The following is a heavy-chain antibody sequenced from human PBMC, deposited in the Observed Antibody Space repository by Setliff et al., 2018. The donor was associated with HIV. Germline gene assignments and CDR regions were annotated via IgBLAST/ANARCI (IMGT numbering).Heavy chain of an antibody. Sequence: PSETLSLTCTVSGDSISTYYWGWIRQPPGQGLEWIGSIYHSGFTYHNPSLKSRISMSVDTSKNQFSLKLTSVTAADTAIYYCARDLTSNSNCFEPWGQGTQVTVSS. CDR2: IYHSGFT. D-gene: IGHD4-4*01. V-gene: IGHV4-38-2*02. CDR3: ARDLTSNSNCFEP. J-gene: IGHJ5*02. CDR1: GDSISTYY.